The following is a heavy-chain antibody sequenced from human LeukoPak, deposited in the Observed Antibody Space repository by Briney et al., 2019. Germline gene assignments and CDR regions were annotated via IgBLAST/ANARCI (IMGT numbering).Heavy chain of an antibody. CDR1: GFTFDDYA. V-gene: IGHV3-9*01. J-gene: IGHJ6*02. D-gene: IGHD6-13*01. CDR3: AKDGSSSWYDYYGMDV. CDR2: ISWNSGSI. Sequence: PGRSLRLSCAASGFTFDDYAMHWVRQAPGRGLEWVSGISWNSGSIGYADSVKGRFTISRDNAKNSLYLQMNSLRAEDTALYYCAKDGSSSWYDYYGMDVWGQGTTVTVSS.